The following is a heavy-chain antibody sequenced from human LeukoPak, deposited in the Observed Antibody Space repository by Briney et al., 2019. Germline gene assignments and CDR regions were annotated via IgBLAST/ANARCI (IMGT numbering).Heavy chain of an antibody. V-gene: IGHV3-74*01. CDR1: GFTFSSYW. J-gene: IGHJ4*02. Sequence: GGSLRLSCAASGFTFSSYWMHWVRQAPGKGLVWVSRINSDGSSTSYADSVKGRFTISRDNAKNTLYLQMNSLRAEDTAVYYCARAFWYHFRSGWYSGDYWGQGTLVTVSS. D-gene: IGHD6-19*01. CDR2: INSDGSST. CDR3: ARAFWYHFRSGWYSGDY.